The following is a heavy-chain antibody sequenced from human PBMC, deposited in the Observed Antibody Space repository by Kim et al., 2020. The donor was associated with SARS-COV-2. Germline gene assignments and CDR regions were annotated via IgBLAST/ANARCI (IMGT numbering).Heavy chain of an antibody. CDR3: AKGKWFGERGLGGMDV. D-gene: IGHD3-10*01. J-gene: IGHJ6*02. CDR2: ISGSGGKT. Sequence: GGSLRLSCAASGFTFSSFAMSWVRQAPEKGVEWVSAISGSGGKTYYADSVQGRFTISRDNSKNTLYLQMHSLRAEDTAVYYCAKGKWFGERGLGGMDVWGQGTTVTVSS. V-gene: IGHV3-23*01. CDR1: GFTFSSFA.